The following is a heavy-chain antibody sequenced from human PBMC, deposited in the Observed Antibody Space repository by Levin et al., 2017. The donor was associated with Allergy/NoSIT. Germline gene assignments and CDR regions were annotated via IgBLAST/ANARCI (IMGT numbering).Heavy chain of an antibody. Sequence: LSLTCAASGFTFSSYAMSWVRQAPGKGLEWVSAISGSGGSTYYADSVKGRFTISRDNSKNTLYLQMNSLRAEDTAVYYCAKDQFKYYYGSGSYGGVRGPNHYWGQGTLVTVSS. D-gene: IGHD3-10*01. J-gene: IGHJ4*02. CDR3: AKDQFKYYYGSGSYGGVRGPNHY. CDR2: ISGSGGST. CDR1: GFTFSSYA. V-gene: IGHV3-23*01.